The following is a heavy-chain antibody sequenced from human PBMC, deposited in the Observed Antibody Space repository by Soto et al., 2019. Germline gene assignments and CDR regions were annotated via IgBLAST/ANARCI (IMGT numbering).Heavy chain of an antibody. Sequence: QVQLVESGGGVVQPGRSLRLSCAASGFTFSRYAMHWVRQAPGQGLEWVAVISYDGSNKYYADSVKGRFTISRDNSKNTLYLQMNSLRAEDTAVYYCARDREVYSTPRWFDPWGQGTLVTVSS. CDR2: ISYDGSNK. CDR1: GFTFSRYA. V-gene: IGHV3-30-3*01. CDR3: ARDREVYSTPRWFDP. J-gene: IGHJ5*02. D-gene: IGHD4-4*01.